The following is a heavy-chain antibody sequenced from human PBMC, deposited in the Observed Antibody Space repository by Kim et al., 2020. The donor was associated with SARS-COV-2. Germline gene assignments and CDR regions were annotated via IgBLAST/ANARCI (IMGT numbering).Heavy chain of an antibody. CDR3: ARGHLPPPLGYCSGGSCPSYNWFDP. V-gene: IGHV1-2*02. CDR2: INPNSGGT. Sequence: ASVKVSCKASGYTFTGYYMHWVRQAPGQGLEWMGWINPNSGGTNYAQKFQGRVTMTRDTSISTAYMELSRLRSDDTAVYYCARGHLPPPLGYCSGGSCPSYNWFDPWGQGTLVTVSS. J-gene: IGHJ5*02. D-gene: IGHD2-15*01. CDR1: GYTFTGYY.